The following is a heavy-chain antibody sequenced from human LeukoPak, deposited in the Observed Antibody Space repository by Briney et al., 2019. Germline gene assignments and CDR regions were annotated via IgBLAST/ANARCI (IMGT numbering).Heavy chain of an antibody. V-gene: IGHV3-21*01. CDR3: ARDAAAAGIGYYYYYMDV. Sequence: PGGSLRLSCAASGFTFSSYSMNWVRQAPGKGLEWVSSISSSSSYIYYADSVKGRFTISRDNAKNSLYLQMNSLRAEDTAVYYCARDAAAAGIGYYYYYMDVWGKGTTVTISS. D-gene: IGHD6-13*01. CDR1: GFTFSSYS. CDR2: ISSSSSYI. J-gene: IGHJ6*03.